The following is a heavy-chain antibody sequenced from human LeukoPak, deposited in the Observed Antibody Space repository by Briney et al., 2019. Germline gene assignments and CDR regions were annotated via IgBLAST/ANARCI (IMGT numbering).Heavy chain of an antibody. CDR2: IIPIFGTA. V-gene: IGHV1-69*05. CDR3: ASGIAAALAFVY. J-gene: IGHJ4*02. CDR1: GDTLSSYA. Sequence: AVKVSCKASGDTLSSYAISWVRQAPGQGLEWMGRIIPIFGTANYAQKFQGRVTITTDESTSTAYMELSSLRSEDTAVYYCASGIAAALAFVYWGQGTLVTVSS. D-gene: IGHD6-13*01.